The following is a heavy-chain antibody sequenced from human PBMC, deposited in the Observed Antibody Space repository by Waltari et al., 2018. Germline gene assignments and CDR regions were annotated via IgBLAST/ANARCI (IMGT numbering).Heavy chain of an antibody. CDR1: GFTFSHYW. J-gene: IGHJ4*02. CDR2: IKVDGSKK. CDR3: ARDPHYSNFDY. V-gene: IGHV3-7*01. D-gene: IGHD4-4*01. Sequence: EVHLVESGGGLVQPGGSLRSSCAASGFTFSHYWMTWVRQATGKGLEWLANIKVDGSKKIYVDSVKGRFTISRDTANNSLYLQMNSLRAEDTAVYYCARDPHYSNFDYWGQGTLVTVSS.